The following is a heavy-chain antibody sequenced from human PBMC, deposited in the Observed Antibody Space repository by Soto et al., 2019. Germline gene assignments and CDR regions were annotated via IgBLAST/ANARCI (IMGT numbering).Heavy chain of an antibody. J-gene: IGHJ5*02. CDR3: AREQNDILTGYRNWFDP. D-gene: IGHD3-9*01. V-gene: IGHV1-8*01. CDR1: GYTFTSYD. Sequence: GASVKVSCKASGYTFTSYDINWVRQATGQGLEWMGWMNPNSGNTGYAQKFQGRVTMTRNTSISTAYMELSSLRSEDTAVYYCAREQNDILTGYRNWFDPWGQGTLVTVSS. CDR2: MNPNSGNT.